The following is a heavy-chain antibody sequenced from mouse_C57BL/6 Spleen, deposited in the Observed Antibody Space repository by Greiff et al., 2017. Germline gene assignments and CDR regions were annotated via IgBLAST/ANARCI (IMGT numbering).Heavy chain of an antibody. CDR3: ARSSYRHWYFDV. Sequence: EVNLVESGGGLVKPGGSLKLSCAASGFTFSDYGMHWVRQAPEKGLEWVAYISSGSSTIYYADTVKGRFTISRDNAKNTLFLQMTSLRSEDTAMYYCARSSYRHWYFDVWGTGTTVTVSS. D-gene: IGHD1-1*01. J-gene: IGHJ1*03. CDR1: GFTFSDYG. V-gene: IGHV5-17*01. CDR2: ISSGSSTI.